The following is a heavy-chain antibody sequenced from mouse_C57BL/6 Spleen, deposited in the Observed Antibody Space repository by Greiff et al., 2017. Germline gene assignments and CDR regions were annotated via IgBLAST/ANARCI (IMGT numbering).Heavy chain of an antibody. CDR1: GFNIKDDY. V-gene: IGHV14-4*01. CDR3: TSYDYGLDY. D-gene: IGHD2-4*01. J-gene: IGHJ2*01. CDR2: IDPENGDT. Sequence: DVKLVESGAELVRPGASVKLSCTASGFNIKDDYMHWVKQRPEQGLEWIGWIDPENGDTEYASKFQGKATITADTSSNTAYLQLSSLTSEDTAVYYCTSYDYGLDYWGQGTTLTVSS.